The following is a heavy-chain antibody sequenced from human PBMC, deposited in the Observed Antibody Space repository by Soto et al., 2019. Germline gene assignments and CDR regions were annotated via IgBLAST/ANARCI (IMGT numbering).Heavy chain of an antibody. V-gene: IGHV4-39*01. CDR2: IYYSGST. Sequence: SETLSLTCTVSGGSISSSSYYWGWIRQPPGKGLEWIGSIYYSGSTYYNPSLKSRVTISVDTSKNQFSLKLSSVTAADTAVYYCASIVNYHYYMDVWGKGTTVTVSS. D-gene: IGHD3-16*02. CDR3: ASIVNYHYYMDV. J-gene: IGHJ6*03. CDR1: GGSISSSSYY.